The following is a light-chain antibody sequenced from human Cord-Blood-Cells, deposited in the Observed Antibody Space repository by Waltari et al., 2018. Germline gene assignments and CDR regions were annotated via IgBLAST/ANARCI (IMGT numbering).Light chain of an antibody. CDR2: EVS. V-gene: IGLV2-23*02. Sequence: QSALTQPASLSGSPGPSTTISCPGTSSHVGSNNLFAGYQQHPGKAPKRMIYEVSKRPSGVSNRFSVSKSGNTASLTISGLQAEDEADYYCCSYAGSSTWVFGGGTKLTVL. J-gene: IGLJ3*02. CDR1: SSHVGSNNL. CDR3: CSYAGSSTWV.